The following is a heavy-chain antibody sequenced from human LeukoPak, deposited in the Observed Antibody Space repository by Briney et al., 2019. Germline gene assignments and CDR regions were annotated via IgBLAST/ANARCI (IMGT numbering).Heavy chain of an antibody. CDR2: ISSGSRYM. D-gene: IGHD6-19*01. J-gene: IGHJ4*02. Sequence: GGPLRLSCAASGFTFNTYSMNWVRQAPGKGLEWVSSISSGSRYMYYADSVEGRFTISRDNAKKSLYMLMNSLRAEDTAVYYCTTDVRDEYTSGWYPIGYWGQGTLVTVSS. CDR1: GFTFNTYS. CDR3: TTDVRDEYTSGWYPIGY. V-gene: IGHV3-21*01.